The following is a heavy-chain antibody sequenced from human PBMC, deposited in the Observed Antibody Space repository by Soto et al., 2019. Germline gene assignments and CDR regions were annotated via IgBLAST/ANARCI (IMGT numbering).Heavy chain of an antibody. Sequence: KTSETLSLTCTVSGGSVSSGSYYWSWIRQPPGKGLEWIGYIYYSGSTNYNPSLKSRVTISVDTSKNQFSLKLSSVTAADTAVYYCVCGRGTYYDYVWGSYPKLERFDYWGQGTLVTVSS. J-gene: IGHJ4*02. CDR2: IYYSGST. D-gene: IGHD3-16*02. CDR1: GGSVSSGSYY. V-gene: IGHV4-61*01. CDR3: VCGRGTYYDYVWGSYPKLERFDY.